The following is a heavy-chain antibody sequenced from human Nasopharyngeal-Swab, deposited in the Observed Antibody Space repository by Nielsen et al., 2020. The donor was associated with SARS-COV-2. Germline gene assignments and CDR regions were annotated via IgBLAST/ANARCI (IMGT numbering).Heavy chain of an antibody. CDR1: GFTFTSSA. CDR3: AGGYCSGGSCYPPEGY. J-gene: IGHJ4*02. D-gene: IGHD2-15*01. V-gene: IGHV1-58*01. Sequence: SEKVSSKASGFTFTSSAVQWVRQARGKRREWIGWIVVGSGNTNYAQKFQERVTITRDMSTSTAYMELSSLRSEDTAVYYCAGGYCSGGSCYPPEGYWGQGTLVTVSS. CDR2: IVVGSGNT.